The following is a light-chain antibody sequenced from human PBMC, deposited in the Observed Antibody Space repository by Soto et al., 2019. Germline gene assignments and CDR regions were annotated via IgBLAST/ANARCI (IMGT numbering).Light chain of an antibody. CDR3: QPCNNWPRT. V-gene: IGKV3-15*01. J-gene: IGKJ4*01. CDR2: DTS. CDR1: QGIGDT. Sequence: EVVMRQSLATLSVSSGEGATLSCRASQGIGDTLAWYQHKPGQAPRLLIYDTSTRAAGVPTRFSGSRSGAEFTLTISSLQSEDFAVYYCQPCNNWPRTFGEGTKVDIK.